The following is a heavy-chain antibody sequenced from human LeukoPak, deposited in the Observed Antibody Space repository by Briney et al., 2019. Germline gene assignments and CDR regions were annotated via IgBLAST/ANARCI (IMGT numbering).Heavy chain of an antibody. D-gene: IGHD2-2*01. V-gene: IGHV1-2*02. CDR1: GYTFTDYY. J-gene: IGHJ4*02. Sequence: ASVKVSCKASGYTFTDYYIHWVRQAPGQGLEWMGWINPNSGGTNYAQKFQGRVTMTRDTSISTVYMELSSLRSEDTAVYYCARDPAGNFDYWGQGTLVTVSS. CDR3: ARDPAGNFDY. CDR2: INPNSGGT.